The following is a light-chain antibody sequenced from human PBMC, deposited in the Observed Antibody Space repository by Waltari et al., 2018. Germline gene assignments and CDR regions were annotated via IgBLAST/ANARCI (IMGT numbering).Light chain of an antibody. CDR2: KVS. J-gene: IGKJ5*01. CDR1: QSLVYTDGISY. CDR3: MQATHWPVT. V-gene: IGKV2-30*01. Sequence: DVGLTQSPLSLPVTLGQPASISCRSRQSLVYTDGISYLNWFHQRPGQGPRRLIYKVSIRDSGAPDRFSGSGSGIEFTLMISSVEADDVGVYFCMQATHWPVTFGQGTRLG.